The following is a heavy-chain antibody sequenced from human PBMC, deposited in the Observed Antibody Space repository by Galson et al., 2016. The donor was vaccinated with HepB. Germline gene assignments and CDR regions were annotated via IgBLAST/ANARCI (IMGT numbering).Heavy chain of an antibody. D-gene: IGHD2-2*01. CDR1: GFTFSTYA. CDR2: ISFDGFTK. Sequence: SLRLSCAASGFTFSTYAMHWVRQAPGKGLEWVAIISFDGFTKYYADSVKGRFTISRDHSKNSVYLQMNGLRAEDTAVYYCARTFCRSTSCYGTYFDYWGQGTLVTVSS. V-gene: IGHV3-30-3*01. J-gene: IGHJ4*02. CDR3: ARTFCRSTSCYGTYFDY.